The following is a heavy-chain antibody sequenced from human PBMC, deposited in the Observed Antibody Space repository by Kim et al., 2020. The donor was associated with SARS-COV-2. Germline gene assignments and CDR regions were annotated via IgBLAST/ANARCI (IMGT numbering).Heavy chain of an antibody. CDR2: IKSKTDGTA. V-gene: IGHV3-15*01. CDR1: GFTFSNAW. CDR3: TTAPPIPMVRAVALW. J-gene: IGHJ4*02. Sequence: GGSLRLSCAASGFTFSNAWMSWVRQAPGKGLEWVGRIKSKTDGTADYAAPVKGRFTISRDDSENTLYLQMNSLRTEDTAVYYCTTAPPIPMVRAVALWWGQGTLVTVSS. D-gene: IGHD3-10*01.